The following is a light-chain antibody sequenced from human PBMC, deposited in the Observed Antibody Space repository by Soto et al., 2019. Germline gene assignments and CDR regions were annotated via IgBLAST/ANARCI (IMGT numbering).Light chain of an antibody. CDR2: GAS. J-gene: IGKJ2*01. CDR1: QSVSNTY. V-gene: IGKV3-20*01. CDR3: QLYGTSPVT. Sequence: EIVLTQSPGTLSLTPEERATLSCRASQSVSNTYLAWYQHKPGQAPRLLIYGASDRATGIPDRFSGSGSVTDFTLTISSLEPEDFALYYCQLYGTSPVTFGQGTKLEIK.